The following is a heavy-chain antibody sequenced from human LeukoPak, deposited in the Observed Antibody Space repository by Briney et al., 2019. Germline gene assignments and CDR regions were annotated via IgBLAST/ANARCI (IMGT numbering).Heavy chain of an antibody. V-gene: IGHV4-39*01. CDR2: IFYTGST. D-gene: IGHD2-21*02. Sequence: PSETLSLTCTVSGGSISSSSRYYWGWIRQPPGKGLEWIGTIFYTGSTYYTPSLKGRLNISVDTYKNQFSLYLRSVTAADTALYYCARHVASDLRNVVLTYDWYFDLWGRGTLVTVSS. CDR1: GGSISSSSRYY. CDR3: ARHVASDLRNVVLTYDWYFDL. J-gene: IGHJ2*01.